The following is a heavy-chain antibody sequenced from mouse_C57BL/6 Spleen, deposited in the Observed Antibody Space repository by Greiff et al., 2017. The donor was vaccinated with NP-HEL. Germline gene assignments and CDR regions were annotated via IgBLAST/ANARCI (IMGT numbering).Heavy chain of an antibody. CDR1: GFTFSSYA. CDR2: ISSGGDYI. V-gene: IGHV5-9-1*02. D-gene: IGHD1-2*01. CDR3: TRGLHGTSYWYFDV. J-gene: IGHJ1*03. Sequence: DVMLVESGEGLVKPGGSLKLSCAASGFTFSSYAMSWVRQTPEKRLEWVAYISSGGDYIYYADTVKGRFTISRDNARNTLYLQMSSLKSEDTAMYYCTRGLHGTSYWYFDVWGTGTTVTVSS.